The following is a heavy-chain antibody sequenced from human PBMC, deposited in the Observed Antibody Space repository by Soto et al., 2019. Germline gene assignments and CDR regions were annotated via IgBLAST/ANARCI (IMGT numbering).Heavy chain of an antibody. J-gene: IGHJ4*02. Sequence: QVQLQESGPGLVKPSQTLSLTCTVSGGSISSGGYYWSWIRQQPGKGLEWIGYIYYSGSTYYNPSLKSRVTRSVDTSKNQFSLKLSSVTAADTAVYYCARVYSSGWYLPFDYWGQGTLVTVSS. V-gene: IGHV4-31*03. CDR3: ARVYSSGWYLPFDY. CDR1: GGSISSGGYY. CDR2: IYYSGST. D-gene: IGHD6-19*01.